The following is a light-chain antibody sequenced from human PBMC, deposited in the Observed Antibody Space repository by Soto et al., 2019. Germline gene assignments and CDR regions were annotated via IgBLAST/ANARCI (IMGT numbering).Light chain of an antibody. CDR2: DAS. V-gene: IGKV1-5*01. J-gene: IGKJ4*01. Sequence: DIQMTQSPSTLSASVGDRVTITCRASQSIKSWLAWYQQKPGKAPKVLIYDASSLESGTPSRFSGRRSGTEFTLTIASVQPEDFATYYCQQYSSYSPLTFGGGTKVDIK. CDR1: QSIKSW. CDR3: QQYSSYSPLT.